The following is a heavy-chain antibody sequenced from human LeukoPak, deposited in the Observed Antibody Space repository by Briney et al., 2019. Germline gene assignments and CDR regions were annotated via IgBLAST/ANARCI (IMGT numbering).Heavy chain of an antibody. V-gene: IGHV4-34*01. CDR1: GGSFSGYY. CDR2: INHSGST. D-gene: IGHD5-24*01. CDR3: ARVSGYKPLIFDY. J-gene: IGHJ4*02. Sequence: SETLSLTCAVYGGSFSGYYWSWIRQPPGKGLEWIGEINHSGSTNYNPSLKSRVTISVDTSKNQFSLKLSSVTAADTAVYYCARVSGYKPLIFDYWGQGTLVTVSS.